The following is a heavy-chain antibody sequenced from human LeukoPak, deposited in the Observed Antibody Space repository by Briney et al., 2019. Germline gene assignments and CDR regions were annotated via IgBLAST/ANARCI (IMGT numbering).Heavy chain of an antibody. CDR1: GFTFSSYA. V-gene: IGHV3-48*04. CDR3: ARDILTGSQSRFQH. CDR2: ISWNSGTI. D-gene: IGHD3-9*01. Sequence: GGSLRLSCAASGFTFSSYAMSWVRQAPGKGLEWVSGISWNSGTIGYADSVKGRFTISRDNAKNSLYLQMNSLRAEDTAVYYCARDILTGSQSRFQHWGQGTLVTVSS. J-gene: IGHJ1*01.